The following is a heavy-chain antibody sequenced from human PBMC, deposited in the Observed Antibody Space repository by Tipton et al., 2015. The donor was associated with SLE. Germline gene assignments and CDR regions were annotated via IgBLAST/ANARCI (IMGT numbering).Heavy chain of an antibody. Sequence: QSGAEVKKPGESLKISCKGSGYSFTSYWIAWVRQTPGKGLEWMGIIYSGDSDTRYSPSLQGQVTISVDKSISTAYLQWSSLKASVSAMYYCARQSSSLDYWGRGTLVTVSS. CDR1: GYSFTSYW. J-gene: IGHJ4*02. CDR3: ARQSSSLDY. D-gene: IGHD6-13*01. V-gene: IGHV5-51*01. CDR2: IYSGDSDT.